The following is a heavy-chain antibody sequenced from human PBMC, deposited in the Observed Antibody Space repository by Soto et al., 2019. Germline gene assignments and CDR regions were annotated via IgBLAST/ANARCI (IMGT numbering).Heavy chain of an antibody. CDR3: ARDLGGWPDY. D-gene: IGHD2-15*01. CDR1: GYTFTSYA. Sequence: ASVKVSCKASGYTFTSYAMHWVRQAPGQRLERMGWINAGNRNTKYSQKFQGRVTITRDTSASTAYMELSSLRSEDTAVYYCARDLGGWPDYWGQGTLVTVSS. V-gene: IGHV1-3*01. CDR2: INAGNRNT. J-gene: IGHJ4*02.